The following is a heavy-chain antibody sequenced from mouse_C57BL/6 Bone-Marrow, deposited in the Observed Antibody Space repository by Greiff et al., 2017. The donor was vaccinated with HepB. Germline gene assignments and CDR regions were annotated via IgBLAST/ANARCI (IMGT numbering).Heavy chain of an antibody. CDR2: IDPSDSET. Sequence: QVQLKQPGAELVRPGSSVKLSCKASGYTFTSYWMHWVKQRPIQGLEWIGNIDPSDSETHYNQKFKDKATLTVDKSSSTAYMQLSSLTSEDSAVYDCARERGNYGSSHYFDYWGQGTTLTVSS. J-gene: IGHJ2*01. D-gene: IGHD1-1*01. V-gene: IGHV1-52*01. CDR1: GYTFTSYW. CDR3: ARERGNYGSSHYFDY.